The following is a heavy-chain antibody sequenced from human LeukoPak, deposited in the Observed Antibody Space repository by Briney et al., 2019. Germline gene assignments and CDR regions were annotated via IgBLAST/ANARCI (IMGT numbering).Heavy chain of an antibody. CDR1: GFTFSSYS. D-gene: IGHD2-15*01. Sequence: GGSLRLSCAASGFTFSSYSMNWVRQAPGKGLEWVSSISSSSSYIYYADSVKGRFTISRDDAKNSLQRQMNSLRADDAAAYYCVGGGSHIDYWGQGTLVTVSS. V-gene: IGHV3-21*04. CDR2: ISSSSSYI. CDR3: VGGGSHIDY. J-gene: IGHJ4*02.